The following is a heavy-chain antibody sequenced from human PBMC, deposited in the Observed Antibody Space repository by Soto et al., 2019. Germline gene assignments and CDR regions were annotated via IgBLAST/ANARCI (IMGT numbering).Heavy chain of an antibody. J-gene: IGHJ6*03. CDR2: ISAYDGDT. V-gene: IGHV1-18*01. CDR1: GYSFIDYG. Sequence: QVQLVQSGAEVKKPGASVKVSCKASGYSFIDYGIGWVRQAPGQGLEWMGWISAYDGDTKYAEKVQGRVTMTTDTSTTTAYMEVRSLTSDDTAVYYCARAGCAFRTSHYSYFYVDVWGKGTTVTVSS. D-gene: IGHD2-8*01. CDR3: ARAGCAFRTSHYSYFYVDV.